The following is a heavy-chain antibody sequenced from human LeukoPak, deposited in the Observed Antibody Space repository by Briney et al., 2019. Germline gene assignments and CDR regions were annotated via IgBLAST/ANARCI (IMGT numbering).Heavy chain of an antibody. CDR1: GFTFSSYS. CDR2: ISSSSSYI. V-gene: IGHV3-21*01. J-gene: IGHJ6*02. D-gene: IGHD5-12*01. CDR3: ARGYNGYDWALLSYYYGMDV. Sequence: GGSLRLSCAASGFTFSSYSMNWVRQAPGKGLELVSSISSSSSYIYYSGSVKGRFTISRDNAKNSLYLQMNSLRAEDTGMYYCARGYNGYDWALLSYYYGMDVWGQGTTVTVCS.